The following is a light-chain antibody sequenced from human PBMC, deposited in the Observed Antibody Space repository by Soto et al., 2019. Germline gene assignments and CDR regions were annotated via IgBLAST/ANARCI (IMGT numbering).Light chain of an antibody. Sequence: QSALTQPASVSGSPGQSITISCTGTSSDVGSYNLVSWYQQHPGKAPKLMIYEVSKRPSGVSNRFSGSKSGNTASLTISGLQAEDEADYYCCSYAGSSTLNWVFGGGTKRTVL. CDR2: EVS. CDR1: SSDVGSYNL. V-gene: IGLV2-23*02. CDR3: CSYAGSSTLNWV. J-gene: IGLJ3*02.